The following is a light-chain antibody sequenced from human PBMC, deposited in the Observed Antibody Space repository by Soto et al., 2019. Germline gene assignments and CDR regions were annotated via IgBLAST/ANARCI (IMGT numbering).Light chain of an antibody. Sequence: QSALTQVASVSASPGQSITISCTGTSSDVGGHNYVSWDQQHPGKAPKLMIYNVDYRPSGVSNRFSGSKSGNTASLTISGLQADDEAYYYCSSYADSSTVVFGGGTKVTVL. CDR2: NVD. CDR1: SSDVGGHNY. J-gene: IGLJ2*01. V-gene: IGLV2-14*03. CDR3: SSYADSSTVV.